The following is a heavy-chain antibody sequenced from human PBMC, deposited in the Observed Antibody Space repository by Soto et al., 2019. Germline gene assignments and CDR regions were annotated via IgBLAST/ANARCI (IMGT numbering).Heavy chain of an antibody. D-gene: IGHD3-10*01. CDR2: IYYSGST. J-gene: IGHJ5*02. Sequence: SETLSLTCTVSCGSISSGDYYWSWIRQPPGKGLEWIGYIYYSGSTYYNPSLKSRVTISVDTSKNQFSLKLSSVTAADTAVYYCARASYGSGSFVYDWFDPWGQGTLVTVSS. CDR3: ARASYGSGSFVYDWFDP. CDR1: CGSISSGDYY. V-gene: IGHV4-30-4*01.